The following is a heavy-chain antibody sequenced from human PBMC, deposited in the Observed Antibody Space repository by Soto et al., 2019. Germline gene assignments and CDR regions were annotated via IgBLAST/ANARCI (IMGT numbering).Heavy chain of an antibody. CDR2: IYYSGST. V-gene: IGHV4-31*03. CDR3: ARDQQIANWYFDL. CDR1: GGSISSGGYY. J-gene: IGHJ2*01. Sequence: QVQLQESGPGLVKPSQTLSLNSTVSGGSISSGGYYWSWIRQHPGKGLEWIGYIYYSGSTYYNPSLKSRVTISVDTSKNQFSLKLSSVTAADTAVYYCARDQQIANWYFDLWGRGTLVTVSS.